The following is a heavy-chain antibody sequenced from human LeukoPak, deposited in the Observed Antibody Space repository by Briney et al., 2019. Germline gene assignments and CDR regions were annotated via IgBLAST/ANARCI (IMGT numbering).Heavy chain of an antibody. CDR1: GGSISSYY. CDR2: IYYSGST. Sequence: SETLSLTCTVSGGSISSYYWSWIRQPPGKGLEWIGYIYYSGSTNYNPSLKSRVTISVDTSKNQFSLKLSSVTAADTAVYYCARIALWFSHFFDYWGQGTLVTVSS. J-gene: IGHJ4*02. D-gene: IGHD3-10*01. CDR3: ARIALWFSHFFDY. V-gene: IGHV4-59*08.